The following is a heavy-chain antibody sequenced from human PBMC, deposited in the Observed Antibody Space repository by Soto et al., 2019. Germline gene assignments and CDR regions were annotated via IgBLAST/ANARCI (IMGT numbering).Heavy chain of an antibody. CDR1: GFTFSSHA. J-gene: IGHJ4*02. V-gene: IGHV3-23*01. CDR3: AKGRFNFDY. Sequence: EVQLLESGGGLVQPGGSLRLSCAASGFTFSSHAMSWVRQAPGKGLEWVSGISNSGVDTFYADSVKGRFTVSRENSKNPLYLQMNSLRVEDTAVYYSAKGRFNFDYWGQGTLVTVSS. CDR2: ISNSGVDT.